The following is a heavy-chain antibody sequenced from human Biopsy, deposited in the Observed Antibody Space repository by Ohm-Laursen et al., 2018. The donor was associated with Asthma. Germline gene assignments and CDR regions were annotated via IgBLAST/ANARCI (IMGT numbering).Heavy chain of an antibody. CDR2: INSVFGTT. CDR1: GGTFNTYV. Sequence: ASVKVYCKSLGGTFNTYVIGWVRQAPGQGLEWMGGINSVFGTTTYPQKFQDRVTITADDSTSTVYMELSSLRSEDTAVYYCARKAGSCISRTCYSLDFWGQGTLVTVSS. J-gene: IGHJ4*02. V-gene: IGHV1-69*13. D-gene: IGHD2-2*01. CDR3: ARKAGSCISRTCYSLDF.